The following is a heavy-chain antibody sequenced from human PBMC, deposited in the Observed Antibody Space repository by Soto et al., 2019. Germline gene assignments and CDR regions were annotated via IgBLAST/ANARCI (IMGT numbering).Heavy chain of an antibody. V-gene: IGHV3-30-3*01. D-gene: IGHD6-6*01. CDR3: ARDLAARGYYFDY. CDR1: GFTFSSYA. CDR2: ISYDGSNK. Sequence: GGSLRLSCAASGFTFSSYAMHWVRQAPGKGLEWVAVISYDGSNKYYADSVKGRFTISRDNSKNTLYLQMNSLRAEDTAVYYCARDLAARGYYFDYWGQGTLVTVSS. J-gene: IGHJ4*02.